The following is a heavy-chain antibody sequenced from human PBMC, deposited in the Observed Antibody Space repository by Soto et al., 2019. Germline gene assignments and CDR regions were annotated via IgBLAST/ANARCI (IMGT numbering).Heavy chain of an antibody. CDR3: ARGRCGSYYYYYGMDV. CDR2: INHSGST. D-gene: IGHD1-26*01. J-gene: IGHJ6*02. Sequence: QVQLQQWGAGLLKPSETLSLTCAVYGGSFSGYYWSWIRQPPGKGLEWIGEINHSGSTNYNPSLKSRVTISVYTSKNQFSLKLSSVTAADTVVYYCARGRCGSYYYYYGMDVWGQGTTVTVSS. CDR1: GGSFSGYY. V-gene: IGHV4-34*01.